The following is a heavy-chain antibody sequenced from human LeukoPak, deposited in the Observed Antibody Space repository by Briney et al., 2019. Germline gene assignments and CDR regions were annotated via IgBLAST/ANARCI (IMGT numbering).Heavy chain of an antibody. CDR3: PRRLTIFRVVNYFDY. J-gene: IGHJ4*02. D-gene: IGHD3-3*01. Sequence: GESLKISCKGSGYSFTSYWIGWVRQMPGKGLEWMGIIYPGDSDTRYSPSFQGQVTISADKSISTAYLQWSSLTASETAMYYCPRRLTIFRVVNYFDYWGQGTLVTVSS. CDR1: GYSFTSYW. CDR2: IYPGDSDT. V-gene: IGHV5-51*01.